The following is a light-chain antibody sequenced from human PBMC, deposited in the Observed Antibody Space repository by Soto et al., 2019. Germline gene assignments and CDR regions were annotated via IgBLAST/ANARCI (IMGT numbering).Light chain of an antibody. CDR2: DAS. CDR3: QQRYNWPLT. V-gene: IGKV3-11*01. Sequence: EIVLTQSPATLSLSPGERATLSCRASQSVYSYLAWYQQKPGQGPRLLIYDASNRATGIPARFSGSGSGTDFSLTIRSLEPEDFAVYYCQQRYNWPLTFGGGTKVEIK. J-gene: IGKJ4*01. CDR1: QSVYSY.